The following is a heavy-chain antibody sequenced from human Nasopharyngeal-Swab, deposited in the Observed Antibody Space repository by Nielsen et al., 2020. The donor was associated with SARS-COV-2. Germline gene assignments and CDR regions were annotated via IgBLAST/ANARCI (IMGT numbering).Heavy chain of an antibody. CDR3: ARDPSYCSGGSCYSNWFDP. V-gene: IGHV1-3*01. Sequence: SVKVSCKASGYTFTSYPLHWVRQAPGQRLEWMGWINGGNGNTKYSQKFQGRVTITRDTSASTAYMELSSLRSEDTAVYYWARDPSYCSGGSCYSNWFDPWGQGTLVTVSS. CDR1: GYTFTSYP. J-gene: IGHJ5*02. D-gene: IGHD2-15*01. CDR2: INGGNGNT.